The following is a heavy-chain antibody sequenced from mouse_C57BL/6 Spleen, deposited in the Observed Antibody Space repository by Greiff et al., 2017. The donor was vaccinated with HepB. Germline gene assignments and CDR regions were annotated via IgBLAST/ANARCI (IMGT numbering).Heavy chain of an antibody. V-gene: IGHV1-50*01. Sequence: VQLQQSGAELVKPGASVKLSCKASGYTFTSYWMQWVKQRPGQGLEWIGEIDPSDSYTNYNQKFKGKATLTVDTSSSTAYMQLSSLTSEDSAVYYCARSYSSGYWFAYWGQGTLVTVSA. J-gene: IGHJ3*01. CDR1: GYTFTSYW. CDR3: ARSYSSGYWFAY. D-gene: IGHD3-2*02. CDR2: IDPSDSYT.